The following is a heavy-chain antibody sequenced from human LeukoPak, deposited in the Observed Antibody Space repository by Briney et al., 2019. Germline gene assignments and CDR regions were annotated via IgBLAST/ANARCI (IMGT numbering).Heavy chain of an antibody. CDR1: GYTFTSYW. V-gene: IGHV5-51*01. D-gene: IGHD6-19*01. J-gene: IGHJ5*01. CDR3: ARGGSGWSFYS. Sequence: GESLKISCKASGYTFTSYWIGWVRQMPGKGPEWMGLIYPSDSDTRYSLSFQGQVTISADKSISTAYLQWSSLKASDTAMYYCARGGSGWSFYSWGQGTLVTVSS. CDR2: IYPSDSDT.